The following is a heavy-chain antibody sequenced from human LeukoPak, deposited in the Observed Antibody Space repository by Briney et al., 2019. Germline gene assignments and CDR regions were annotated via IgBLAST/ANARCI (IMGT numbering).Heavy chain of an antibody. Sequence: PSETLSLTCTVSGGSISSYYWSWIRQPPGQGLEWIGYIYYSGSTSSNPSFKSRLTISLDTSDNQFSLRLSSVTAADTAVYFCARVHPDGYSAYWGQGILVTVSS. J-gene: IGHJ4*02. CDR1: GGSISSYY. CDR2: IYYSGST. V-gene: IGHV4-59*01. D-gene: IGHD5-24*01. CDR3: ARVHPDGYSAY.